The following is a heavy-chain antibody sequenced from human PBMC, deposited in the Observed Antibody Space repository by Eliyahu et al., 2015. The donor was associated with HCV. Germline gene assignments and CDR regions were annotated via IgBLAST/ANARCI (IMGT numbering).Heavy chain of an antibody. CDR1: GFTFSDHY. V-gene: IGHV3-72*01. CDR2: IRDELHSYXT. D-gene: IGHD3-3*01. CDR3: VRRTDCSGNFCPFDY. Sequence: EVQLVESGGGLVQPGGSLRLXXAAXGFTFSDHYLDWVRQAPGKGLEWVGRIRDELHSYXTEYAAAVKGRFTVSRDDSRYSLYLQMNRLKTEDTAVYYCVRRTDCSGNFCPFDYWGQGTLVTVSS. J-gene: IGHJ4*02.